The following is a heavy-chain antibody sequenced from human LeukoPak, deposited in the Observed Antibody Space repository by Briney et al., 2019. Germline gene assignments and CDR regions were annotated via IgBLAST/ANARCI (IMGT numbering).Heavy chain of an antibody. CDR2: INSDGRST. V-gene: IGHV3-74*01. J-gene: IGHJ6*03. CDR1: GFTFSSYW. Sequence: GGSLRLSCAASGFTFSSYWMHWVRQAPGKGLVWVSRINSDGRSTSYADSVKGRFTISRDNAKNTLYLQMNSLRAEDTAVYYCARDGDYYYMDVWGKGTTVTVSS. CDR3: ARDGDYYYMDV. D-gene: IGHD3-16*01.